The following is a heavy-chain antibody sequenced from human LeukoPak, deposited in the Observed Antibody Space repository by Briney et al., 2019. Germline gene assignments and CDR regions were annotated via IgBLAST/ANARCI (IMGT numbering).Heavy chain of an antibody. D-gene: IGHD2-2*01. V-gene: IGHV3-23*01. CDR2: ISGSGGRT. J-gene: IGHJ6*02. CDR1: GFTFSSYA. CDR3: AKGAQGSAYYYYGVDV. Sequence: GGSLRLSCAASGFTFSSYAMSWVRQAPGKGLEWVSAISGSGGRTYYADSVKGRFTISRDNSKNTLYLQVNSLRAEDTAVYYCAKGAQGSAYYYYGVDVWGQGTTVTVSS.